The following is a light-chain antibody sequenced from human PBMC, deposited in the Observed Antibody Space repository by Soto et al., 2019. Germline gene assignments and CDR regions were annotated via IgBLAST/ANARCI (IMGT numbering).Light chain of an antibody. CDR2: AAS. CDR1: QSISSY. CDR3: QQRSNWPLT. V-gene: IGKV1-39*01. J-gene: IGKJ4*01. Sequence: DIQMTQSPSSLSASVGERVTITCRASQSISSYLNWYQQKPGKAPKLLIYAASSLQSGVPSRFSGSGSGTEFTLTISSLQSEDFAVYYCQQRSNWPLTFGGGTKVDIK.